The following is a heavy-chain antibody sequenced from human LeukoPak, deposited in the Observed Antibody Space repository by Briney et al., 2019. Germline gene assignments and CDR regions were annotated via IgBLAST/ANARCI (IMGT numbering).Heavy chain of an antibody. Sequence: GGSLRLSCAASGFTFSTHAMSWVRQAPGKGLEWVSAISGSGGSTYYADSVKGRFTISRDNSKNTLYLQMNSLRAEDTAVYYCAKGSTIFGVVIKLHAFDIWGQGTMVTVSS. D-gene: IGHD3-3*01. CDR2: ISGSGGST. J-gene: IGHJ3*02. CDR1: GFTFSTHA. CDR3: AKGSTIFGVVIKLHAFDI. V-gene: IGHV3-23*01.